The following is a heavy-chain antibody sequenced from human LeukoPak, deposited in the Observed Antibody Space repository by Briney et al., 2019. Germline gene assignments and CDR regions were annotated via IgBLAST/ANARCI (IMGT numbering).Heavy chain of an antibody. CDR3: ARAVTYFYGSVTYDWFDP. CDR1: GFTFSSYW. CDR2: IKSDGST. Sequence: GGSLRLSCAASGFTFSSYWMHWVRQTPGKGLVWVSRIKSDGSTIYADSVKGRFTISRDNARNTLYLQTNSLRVEDTAMYYCARAVTYFYGSVTYDWFDPWGKGTLVTVSS. V-gene: IGHV3-74*01. J-gene: IGHJ5*02. D-gene: IGHD3-10*01.